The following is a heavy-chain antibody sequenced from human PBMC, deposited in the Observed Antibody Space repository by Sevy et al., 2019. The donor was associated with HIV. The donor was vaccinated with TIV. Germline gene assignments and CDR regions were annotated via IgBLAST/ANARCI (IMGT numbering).Heavy chain of an antibody. J-gene: IGHJ4*02. V-gene: IGHV3-23*01. D-gene: IGHD3-10*01. CDR2: IGGSVDYT. Sequence: GGSLRLSCVTSGFTFSSYAMSWVRQTPGKGLEWVSAIGGSVDYTYYADSVKGRFTISRDNSKNTLYLQMNGLRAEDTAVYYCAKEVSERSYSDYWGQGTLVTVSS. CDR1: GFTFSSYA. CDR3: AKEVSERSYSDY.